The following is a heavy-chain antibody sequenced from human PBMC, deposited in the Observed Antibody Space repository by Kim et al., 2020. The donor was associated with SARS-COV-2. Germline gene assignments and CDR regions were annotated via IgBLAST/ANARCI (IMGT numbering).Heavy chain of an antibody. V-gene: IGHV3-30*18. Sequence: GGSLRLSCAASGFTFSSYGMHWVRQAPGKGLEWVAVISYDGSNKYYADSVKGRFTISRGNSKNTLYLQMDSLSAEDTTVYYCAKDFVVVPAAILYYGMDVWGQGTTVTVSS. D-gene: IGHD2-2*01. J-gene: IGHJ6*02. CDR3: AKDFVVVPAAILYYGMDV. CDR2: ISYDGSNK. CDR1: GFTFSSYG.